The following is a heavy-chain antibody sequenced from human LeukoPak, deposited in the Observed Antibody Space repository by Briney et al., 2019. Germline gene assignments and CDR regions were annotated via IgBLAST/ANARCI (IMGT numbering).Heavy chain of an antibody. J-gene: IGHJ4*02. D-gene: IGHD3-3*01. Sequence: GGSLRFSCAASGFTFDDYAMHWVRQAPGKGLEWVSGISWNSGSIGYADSVKGRFTISRDNAKNSLYLQMNSLRPEDTALYYCAKDYEGGPIYYFDYWGQGTLVTVSS. CDR2: ISWNSGSI. V-gene: IGHV3-9*01. CDR3: AKDYEGGPIYYFDY. CDR1: GFTFDDYA.